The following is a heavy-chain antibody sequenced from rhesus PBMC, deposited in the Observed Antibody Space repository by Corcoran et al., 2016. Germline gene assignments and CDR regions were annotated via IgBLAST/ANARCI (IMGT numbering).Heavy chain of an antibody. V-gene: IGHV3S5*01. D-gene: IGHD5-36*01. J-gene: IGHJ4*01. Sequence: EVQLVESGGGLVQPGGSLRLSCAASGFTFSSYGMSWVRKAPGKGLEWVSYISHGGGSTYYADSVKGRFTISRDNSKNTLSLQMNSLRAEDTAVYYCARDQGGYSYGYFDCWGQGVLVTVSS. CDR2: ISHGGGST. CDR1: GFTFSSYG. CDR3: ARDQGGYSYGYFDC.